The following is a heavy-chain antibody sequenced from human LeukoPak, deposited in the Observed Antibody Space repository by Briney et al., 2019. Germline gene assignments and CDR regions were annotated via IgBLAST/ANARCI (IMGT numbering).Heavy chain of an antibody. Sequence: SETLSLTCAVYGGSFSGYYWSWIRQPPGKGLEWIGEINHSGSTNYNPSLKSRVTISVDTSKNQFSLKLSSVTAADTAAYYCARKGPSVRYYYYYMDVWGKGTTVTVSS. CDR1: GGSFSGYY. J-gene: IGHJ6*03. V-gene: IGHV4-34*01. CDR3: ARKGPSVRYYYYYMDV. CDR2: INHSGST. D-gene: IGHD3-10*01.